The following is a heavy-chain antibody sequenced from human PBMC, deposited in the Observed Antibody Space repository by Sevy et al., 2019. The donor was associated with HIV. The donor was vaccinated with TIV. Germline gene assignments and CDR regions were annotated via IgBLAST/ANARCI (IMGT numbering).Heavy chain of an antibody. V-gene: IGHV3-21*01. D-gene: IGHD6-19*01. J-gene: IGHJ5*02. CDR1: GFTFNSYS. Sequence: WGSLRLSCATSGFTFNSYSMNWVRQAPGKGLEWVSSISGSRTYIYYADSVKGRFTISRDNAKNSLHLQMNNLRAEDTAVYYCARGHPGIAVTVPNWFDPWGQGTLVTVSS. CDR2: ISGSRTYI. CDR3: ARGHPGIAVTVPNWFDP.